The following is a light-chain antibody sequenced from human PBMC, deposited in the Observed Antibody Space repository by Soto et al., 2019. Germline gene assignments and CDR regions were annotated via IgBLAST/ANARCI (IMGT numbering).Light chain of an antibody. V-gene: IGKV3-20*01. CDR2: AAS. CDR3: QQYGSSPRT. Sequence: EIVLTQSPVTLSVSPGERATLSCRASQSVSSNYLGWYQQKPGQAPRLLIYAASSRATGIPDRFSGSGSGTDFTLTISRLEPEDFAVYYCQQYGSSPRTFGQGTKLEIK. CDR1: QSVSSNY. J-gene: IGKJ2*02.